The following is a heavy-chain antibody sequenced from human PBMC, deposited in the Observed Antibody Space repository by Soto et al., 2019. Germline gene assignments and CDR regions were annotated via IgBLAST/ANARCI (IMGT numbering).Heavy chain of an antibody. D-gene: IGHD3-3*01. V-gene: IGHV1-18*01. Sequence: GASVKVSCKSSGYTFTSYGISWVRQAPGQGLEWMGWISAYNGNTNYAQKLQGRVTMTTDTSTSTAYMALRSLRSDDTAVYYCARLNYDFWSGYYVPRHYYYGMDVWGQGTTVTVSS. CDR2: ISAYNGNT. CDR3: ARLNYDFWSGYYVPRHYYYGMDV. CDR1: GYTFTSYG. J-gene: IGHJ6*02.